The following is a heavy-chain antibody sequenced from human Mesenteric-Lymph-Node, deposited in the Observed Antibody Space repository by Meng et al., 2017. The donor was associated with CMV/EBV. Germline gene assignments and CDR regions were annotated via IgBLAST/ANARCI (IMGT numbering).Heavy chain of an antibody. CDR3: VRETAPGNWGWFDP. J-gene: IGHJ5*02. CDR1: GHTFSGYC. CDR2: IDLNSGAT. D-gene: IGHD7-27*01. V-gene: IGHV1-2*02. Sequence: ASVKVSCKASGHTFSGYCMHWVRQAPGQGLEWMGWIDLNSGATDYAQKFRGRVTMTRDTSITTVYMELSGLTCDDTAVYYCVRETAPGNWGWFDPWGQGTLVTVSS.